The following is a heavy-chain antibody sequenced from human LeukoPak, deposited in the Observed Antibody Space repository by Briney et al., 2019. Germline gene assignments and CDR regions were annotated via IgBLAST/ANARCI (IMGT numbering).Heavy chain of an antibody. CDR3: ARELAELGYCSGGSCYSNWFDP. J-gene: IGHJ5*02. CDR2: IYYSGST. CDR1: GGSVSSGSYY. D-gene: IGHD2-15*01. V-gene: IGHV4-61*01. Sequence: SETLSLTRTVSGGSVSSGSYYWSWIRQPPGKGLEWIGYIYYSGSTNYNPSLKSRVTISVDTSKNQFSLKLSSVTAADTAVYYCARELAELGYCSGGSCYSNWFDPWGQGTLVTVSS.